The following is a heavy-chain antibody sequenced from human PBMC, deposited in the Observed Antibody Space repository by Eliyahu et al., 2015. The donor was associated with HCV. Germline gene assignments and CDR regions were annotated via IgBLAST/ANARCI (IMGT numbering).Heavy chain of an antibody. CDR1: GFTFSSYS. V-gene: IGHV3-21*01. D-gene: IGHD1-1*01. CDR3: ARTSYKFNDLSQVDYFDY. CDR2: ISSTSIYI. Sequence: EVQLXESGGSLVKPGGXLRLSCAASGFTFSSYSMNWVRQAPGKGLXWVSSISSTSIYIYYTDSLKGRFTISRDNAKNSLYLQMNSLGAEDTAVYYCARTSYKFNDLSQVDYFDYWGQGTLLTVSS. J-gene: IGHJ4*02.